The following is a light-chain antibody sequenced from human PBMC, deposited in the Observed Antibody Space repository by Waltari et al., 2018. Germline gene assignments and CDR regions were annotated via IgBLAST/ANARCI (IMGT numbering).Light chain of an antibody. CDR3: QQYYSYPLT. CDR2: AAS. CDR1: QCISSY. J-gene: IGKJ2*01. V-gene: IGKV1-8*01. Sequence: AIRMTQSPSSLSASTGDRVTITCRASQCISSYLAWYQQKPGKAPKLLIYAASTLQSGVPSRFSGSGSGTDFTLTISCLQSEDFATYYCQQYYSYPLTFGQGTKLEIK.